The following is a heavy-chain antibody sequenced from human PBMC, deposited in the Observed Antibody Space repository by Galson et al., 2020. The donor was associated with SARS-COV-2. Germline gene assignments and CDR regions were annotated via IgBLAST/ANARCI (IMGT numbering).Heavy chain of an antibody. CDR3: ARDPGIAAAGTDY. CDR2: ISSSGSTI. CDR1: GFTFSDYY. Sequence: TGGSLRLSCAASGFTFSDYYMSWIRQAPGKGLEWVSYISSSGSTIYYADSVKGRFTISRDNAKNSLYLQMDSLRAEDTAVYYCARDPGIAAAGTDYWGQGTLVTVSS. J-gene: IGHJ4*02. D-gene: IGHD6-13*01. V-gene: IGHV3-11*01.